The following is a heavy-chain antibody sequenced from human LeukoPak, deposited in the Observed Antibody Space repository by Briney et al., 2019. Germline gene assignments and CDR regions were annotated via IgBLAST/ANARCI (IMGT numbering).Heavy chain of an antibody. Sequence: SETLSLTCTASGGSISSYSRSWIRQPAGKGLEWIGRIYTSGSTNYNPSLKSRVTMSVDTSKNQFSLKLSSVTAADTAVYYCASSYSWSHRIFDYSGQGTLVTVSS. CDR3: ASSYSWSHRIFDY. D-gene: IGHD1-26*01. V-gene: IGHV4-4*07. J-gene: IGHJ4*02. CDR2: IYTSGST. CDR1: GGSISSYS.